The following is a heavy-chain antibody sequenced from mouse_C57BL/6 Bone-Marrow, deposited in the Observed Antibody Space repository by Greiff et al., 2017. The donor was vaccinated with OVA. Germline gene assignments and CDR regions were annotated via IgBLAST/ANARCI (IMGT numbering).Heavy chain of an antibody. V-gene: IGHV1-52*01. Sequence: VQLQQPGAELVRPGSSVKLSCKASGYTFTSYWMHWVKQRPIQGLEWIGNIDPSDSETHYNQKFKDKATLTVDKSSSTAYMQLSSLTSEDSAVYYCAFYDGYPYAMDYWGQGTSVTVSS. D-gene: IGHD2-3*01. J-gene: IGHJ4*01. CDR1: GYTFTSYW. CDR3: AFYDGYPYAMDY. CDR2: IDPSDSET.